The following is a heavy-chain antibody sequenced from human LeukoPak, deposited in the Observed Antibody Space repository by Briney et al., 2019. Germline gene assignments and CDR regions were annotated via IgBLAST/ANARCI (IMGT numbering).Heavy chain of an antibody. CDR1: GGSISSSNYY. CDR3: ARVHFYGEGLSDY. J-gene: IGHJ4*02. V-gene: IGHV4-39*07. Sequence: SETLSLTCTVSGGSISSSNYYWGWIRQPPGKGLEWIGSIYYSGSTYYNPSLKSRVTISVDTSKNQFSLKLSSVTAADTAVYYCARVHFYGEGLSDYWGQGTLVTVSS. CDR2: IYYSGST. D-gene: IGHD4-17*01.